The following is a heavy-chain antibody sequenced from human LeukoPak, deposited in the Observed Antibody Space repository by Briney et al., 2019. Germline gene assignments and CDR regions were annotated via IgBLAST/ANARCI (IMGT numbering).Heavy chain of an antibody. D-gene: IGHD6-13*01. V-gene: IGHV1-18*01. CDR2: ISAYNGNT. CDR1: GYTFTSYG. J-gene: IGHJ6*03. CDR3: ARGKTSIAAATYYYMDV. Sequence: ASVKVSCKASGYTFTSYGISWVRQAPGQGLEWMGWISAYNGNTNYAQKLQGRVTMTTDTSTSTAYMELRSLRSDDTAVYYCARGKTSIAAATYYYMDVWGKGTTVTVSS.